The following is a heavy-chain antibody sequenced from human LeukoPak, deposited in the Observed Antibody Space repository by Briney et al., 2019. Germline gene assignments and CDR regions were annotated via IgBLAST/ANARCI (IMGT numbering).Heavy chain of an antibody. J-gene: IGHJ4*02. Sequence: GGSLRLSCAASGFTFSSYSMNWVRQAPGKGLEWVSYISSSSSTIYYADSVKGRFTISRDNAKNSLYLQMNSLRDEDTGVYYCAREKGYSSGWYAPSSPYYFDYWGQGTLVTVSS. V-gene: IGHV3-48*02. CDR3: AREKGYSSGWYAPSSPYYFDY. D-gene: IGHD6-19*01. CDR2: ISSSSSTI. CDR1: GFTFSSYS.